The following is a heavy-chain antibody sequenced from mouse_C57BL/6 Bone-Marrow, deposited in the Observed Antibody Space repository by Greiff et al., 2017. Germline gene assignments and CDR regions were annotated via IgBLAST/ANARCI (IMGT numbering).Heavy chain of an antibody. CDR2: IYPSDSET. Sequence: QVQLQQPGAELVRPGSSVKLSCKASGYTFTSYWMDWVKQRPGQGLEWIGNIYPSDSETHYNQKFKDKATLTVDKSSSTAYMQLSSLTSEDSAVYYCAYITTVAWGAMDYWGQGTSVTVSS. CDR1: GYTFTSYW. V-gene: IGHV1-61*01. CDR3: AYITTVAWGAMDY. D-gene: IGHD1-1*01. J-gene: IGHJ4*01.